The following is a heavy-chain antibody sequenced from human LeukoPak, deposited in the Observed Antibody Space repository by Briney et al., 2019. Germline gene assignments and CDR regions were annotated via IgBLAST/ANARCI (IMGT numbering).Heavy chain of an antibody. CDR2: IYYSGST. J-gene: IGHJ4*02. V-gene: IGHV4-39*07. D-gene: IGHD3-22*01. Sequence: SETLSLTCTVSGGSISSSSYYWGWIRQPPGKGLEWIGSIYYSGSTYYNPSLKSRVTISVDTSKNQFSLKLSSVTAADTAVYYCARDYYYDSSGYYIPADYWGQGTLVTDSS. CDR1: GGSISSSSYY. CDR3: ARDYYYDSSGYYIPADY.